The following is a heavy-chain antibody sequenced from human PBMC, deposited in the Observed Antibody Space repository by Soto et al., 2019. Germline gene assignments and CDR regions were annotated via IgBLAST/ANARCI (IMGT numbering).Heavy chain of an antibody. V-gene: IGHV4-59*08. CDR3: ARQPFLEWFVFDP. CDR1: GGSISSYY. J-gene: IGHJ5*02. Sequence: QVQLQESGPGLVKPSETLSLTCTVSGGSISSYYWSWIRQPPGKGLEWIGYIYYSGSTNYNPSLKSRVTISVDTSKNQFSLKLSSVTAADTAVYYCARQPFLEWFVFDPWGQGTLVTVSS. D-gene: IGHD3-3*01. CDR2: IYYSGST.